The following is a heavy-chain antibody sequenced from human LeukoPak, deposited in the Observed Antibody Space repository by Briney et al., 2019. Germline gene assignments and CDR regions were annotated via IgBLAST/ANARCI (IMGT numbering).Heavy chain of an antibody. V-gene: IGHV3-23*01. Sequence: GGSLRLSCAASGFTFRSYAMSWVRQAPGKGLEWVSAISGSGGSTYYADSVKGRFTISRDNSRNTLFLQMNSLRVEDTAVYYCATPTTYYHDSSAFDWGQGTLVTVSS. D-gene: IGHD3-22*01. CDR1: GFTFRSYA. J-gene: IGHJ4*02. CDR3: ATPTTYYHDSSAFD. CDR2: ISGSGGST.